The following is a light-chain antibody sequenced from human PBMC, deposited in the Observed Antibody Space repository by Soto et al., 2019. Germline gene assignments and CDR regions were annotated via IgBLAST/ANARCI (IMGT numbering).Light chain of an antibody. CDR2: DAF. CDR1: QSVINN. CDR3: QQYNNWPPFT. Sequence: MVITQSPATLSVSPGERATLSCRASQSVINNLAWYQQKPGQGPRLLIYDAFTRATGTPARFSGSGSGTNFTLTITSLQSEDFAVYYCQQYNNWPPFTFGPGTKVGIK. V-gene: IGKV3-15*01. J-gene: IGKJ3*01.